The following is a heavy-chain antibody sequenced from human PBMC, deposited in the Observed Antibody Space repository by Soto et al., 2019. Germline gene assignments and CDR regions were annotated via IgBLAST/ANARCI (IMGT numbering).Heavy chain of an antibody. CDR1: GGSFSSNW. V-gene: IGHV4-4*02. CDR2: IYHSGSA. Sequence: PSETLSLTCDVYGGSFSSNWWSWVRQPPGKGLEWIGEIYHSGSANYNQSLRSRVTISVDTSKNQFSLKLNYVTAADTAVYYCAKTGTMTSSGPIDCWGQGSSVTVAS. D-gene: IGHD1-1*01. J-gene: IGHJ4*02. CDR3: AKTGTMTSSGPIDC.